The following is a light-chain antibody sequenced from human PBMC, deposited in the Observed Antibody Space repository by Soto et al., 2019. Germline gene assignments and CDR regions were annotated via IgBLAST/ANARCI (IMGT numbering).Light chain of an antibody. CDR1: SGHSSYA. J-gene: IGLJ1*01. CDR2: LNSDGSH. CDR3: QTWGTGIHENV. V-gene: IGLV4-69*01. Sequence: QLVLTQSPSASASLGASVKLTCTLSSGHSSYAIAWHQQQPEKGPRYLMKLNSDGSHSKGDGIPDRFSGSSSGAERYLTISSLQSEDEADYYCQTWGTGIHENVFGTGTKVTVL.